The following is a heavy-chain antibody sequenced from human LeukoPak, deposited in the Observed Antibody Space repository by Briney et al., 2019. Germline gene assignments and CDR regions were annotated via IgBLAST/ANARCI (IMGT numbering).Heavy chain of an antibody. J-gene: IGHJ4*02. CDR3: VRLESGYGSDGRDY. Sequence: SETLSLTCTVSGGSISSYYWSWIRQPPGKGLEWIGYIYYSGSTNYNPSLKSRVTISVDTSKNQFSLKLSSVTAADTAVYYCVRLESGYGSDGRDYWGQGTLVTVSS. CDR2: IYYSGST. D-gene: IGHD5-12*01. CDR1: GGSISSYY. V-gene: IGHV4-59*08.